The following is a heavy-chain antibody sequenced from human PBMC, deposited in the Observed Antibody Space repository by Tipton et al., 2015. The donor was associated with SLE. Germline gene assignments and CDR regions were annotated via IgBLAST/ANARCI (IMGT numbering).Heavy chain of an antibody. J-gene: IGHJ4*02. CDR1: GASISSSSYY. Sequence: TLSLTCTVSGASISSSSYYWVWFRQPPGKGLEWTGSVYYSGSTSYNPSLKSRVTISVDTSKNQFSLKMSSVTAADTAVYYCARDTLGGLDYWGQGTLVTVSS. D-gene: IGHD7-27*01. CDR3: ARDTLGGLDY. V-gene: IGHV4-39*02. CDR2: VYYSGST.